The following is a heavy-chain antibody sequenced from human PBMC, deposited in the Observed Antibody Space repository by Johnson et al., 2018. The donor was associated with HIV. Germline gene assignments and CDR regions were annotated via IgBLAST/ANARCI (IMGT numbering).Heavy chain of an antibody. V-gene: IGHV3-66*01. D-gene: IGHD3-10*01. Sequence: VQLVESGGGLVKPGGSLRLSCAASGFTFTNAWMHWVRQAPGKGLEWVSVIYSGGSTYYADSVKGRFTISRDNSKNTLYLQMNSLRVEDTAVYYCASEVRGVLDIWGQGTMVTVSS. CDR1: GFTFTNAW. J-gene: IGHJ3*02. CDR2: IYSGGST. CDR3: ASEVRGVLDI.